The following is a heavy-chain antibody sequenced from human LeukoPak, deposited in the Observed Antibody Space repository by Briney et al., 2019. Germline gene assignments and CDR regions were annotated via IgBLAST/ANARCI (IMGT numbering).Heavy chain of an antibody. D-gene: IGHD3-10*01. V-gene: IGHV4-39*01. CDR3: ASQSLLMPTNWFYL. J-gene: IGHJ5*02. CDR2: IHYTGST. CDR1: GGSINSDTYY. Sequence: PSETLSLTCTISGGSINSDTYYWAWIRQPPGKGLEWIGSIHYTGSTYQNPSLKSRVTVSVDTSKNQFSLRLRSVTAADTAVYFCASQSLLMPTNWFYLWGKGPLVPASS.